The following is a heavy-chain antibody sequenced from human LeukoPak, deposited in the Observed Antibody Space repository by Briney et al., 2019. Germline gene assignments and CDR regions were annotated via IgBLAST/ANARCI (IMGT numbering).Heavy chain of an antibody. J-gene: IGHJ6*03. CDR3: ARGGDGGYDSWYYYYYMDV. CDR1: GYTFTSYD. Sequence: ASVKVSCKASGYTFTSYDINWVRQATGQGLEWMGWMNPNSGNTGYAQKFQGRVTMTRNTSISTAYMELSSLRSEDTAVYYCARGGDGGYDSWYYYYYMDVWGKGTTVTISS. D-gene: IGHD5-12*01. CDR2: MNPNSGNT. V-gene: IGHV1-8*01.